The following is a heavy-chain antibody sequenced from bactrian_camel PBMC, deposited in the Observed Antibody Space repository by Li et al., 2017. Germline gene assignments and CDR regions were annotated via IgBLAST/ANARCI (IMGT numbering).Heavy chain of an antibody. V-gene: IGHV3S55*01. CDR2: ISTTGTT. CDR1: GLRVEFGRWG. J-gene: IGHJ4*01. D-gene: IGHD3*01. Sequence: HVQLVESGGGSVQAGGSLKLSCVASGLRVEFGRWGMGWFRQRPGFEREWVSTISTTGTTRNTDSVKGRFTISRDNAKDTLYLQMNSLKIEDTAVYYCALGSSRQATMTARGKGTQVTVS.